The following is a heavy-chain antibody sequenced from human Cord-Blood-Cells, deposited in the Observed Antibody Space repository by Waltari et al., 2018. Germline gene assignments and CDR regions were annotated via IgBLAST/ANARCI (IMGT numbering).Heavy chain of an antibody. D-gene: IGHD3-9*01. V-gene: IGHV1-18*01. CDR3: ARMFLTGYYNPRYFDL. CDR1: GYTFTSYG. J-gene: IGHJ2*01. Sequence: QVQLVQSGAEVKKPGASVKVSCKASGYTFTSYGLSWVRQAPGQGLEWMGWISAYNGNTNYAQKLQGRVTMTTDTSTSTAYMGLRSLRSDDTAVYYCARMFLTGYYNPRYFDLWGRGTLVTVSS. CDR2: ISAYNGNT.